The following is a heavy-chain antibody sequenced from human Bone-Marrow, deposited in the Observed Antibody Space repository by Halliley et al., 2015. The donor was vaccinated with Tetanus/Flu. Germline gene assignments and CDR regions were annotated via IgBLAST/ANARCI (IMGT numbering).Heavy chain of an antibody. CDR2: ISPGDSDT. J-gene: IGHJ3*02. V-gene: IGHV5-51*01. Sequence: LEWLGIISPGDSDTKYSPSFEGQGTISVDKSITTAYLQWSSLKASDTAIYYCARRGQFIAFDIWGQGTMVTVSS. CDR3: ARRGQFIAFDI. D-gene: IGHD4-4*01.